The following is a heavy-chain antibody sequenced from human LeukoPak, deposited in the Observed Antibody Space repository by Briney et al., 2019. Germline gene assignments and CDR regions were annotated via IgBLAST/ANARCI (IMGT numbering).Heavy chain of an antibody. D-gene: IGHD3-22*01. J-gene: IGHJ3*02. CDR2: ISYDGSNK. Sequence: PGGSLRLSCAASGFTFISYGMHWVRPAPGKGLEWVAVISYDGSNKYYADSVKGRFTISRDNSKNTLYLQMNSLRAEDTAVYYCAKDILVYYDSSLDIWGQGTMVTVSS. V-gene: IGHV3-30*18. CDR3: AKDILVYYDSSLDI. CDR1: GFTFISYG.